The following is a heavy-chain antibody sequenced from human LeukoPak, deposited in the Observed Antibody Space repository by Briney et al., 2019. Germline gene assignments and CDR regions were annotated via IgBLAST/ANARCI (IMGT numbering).Heavy chain of an antibody. V-gene: IGHV4-4*07. D-gene: IGHD2-21*01. CDR2: IYSSWIT. CDR3: AKGGESQIDP. J-gene: IGHJ5*02. Sequence: SETLSLTCTVSGGSISSYYWSWIRQPAGKGLEWIGRIYSSWITNYNPSLKSRVTMSVDTSKNQFSLELSSVTAADTAVYYCAKGGESQIDPWGQGTLVTVSS. CDR1: GGSISSYY.